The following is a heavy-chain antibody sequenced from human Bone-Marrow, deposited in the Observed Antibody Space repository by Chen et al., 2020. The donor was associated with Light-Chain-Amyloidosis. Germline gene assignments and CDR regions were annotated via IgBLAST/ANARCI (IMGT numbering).Heavy chain of an antibody. V-gene: IGHV5-51*01. Sequence: EVQLEQSGPEVKKPGESLKIFCKGSGYTFPNYWTGWVRQMPGKGLEWMGVIYPDDSDARYSPSFEGQVTISADKSITTAYLQWRSLKASDTAMYYCARRRDGYNFDYWGQGTLVTVSS. CDR2: IYPDDSDA. CDR1: GYTFPNYW. J-gene: IGHJ4*02. D-gene: IGHD5-12*01. CDR3: ARRRDGYNFDY.